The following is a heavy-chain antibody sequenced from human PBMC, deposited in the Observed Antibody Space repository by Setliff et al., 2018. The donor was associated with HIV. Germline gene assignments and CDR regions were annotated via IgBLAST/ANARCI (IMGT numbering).Heavy chain of an antibody. CDR3: ARQKASEYSSSFWFDP. D-gene: IGHD6-6*01. CDR1: GYTFTSYG. Sequence: ASVKVSCKASGYTFTSYGISWVRQAPGQGLEWMGRINPNSGGTNYAQKFQGSVTITADESTSTVYMELNSLRSEDTAVYYCARQKASEYSSSFWFDPWGQGTLVTSPQ. V-gene: IGHV1-18*01. J-gene: IGHJ5*02. CDR2: INPNSGGT.